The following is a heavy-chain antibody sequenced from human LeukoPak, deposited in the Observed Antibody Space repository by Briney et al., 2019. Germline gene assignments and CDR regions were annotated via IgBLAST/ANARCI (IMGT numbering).Heavy chain of an antibody. CDR1: GFTFSSYW. CDR2: ISSDGSTT. Sequence: GGSLRLSCAASGFTFSSYWMDWVRQAPEKGLVWVPRISSDGSTTIYADSEKGRFTISRDNAQNTLYLQMNSLRAEDTAVYYCVSYSRPWGQGTLVTVSS. V-gene: IGHV3-74*01. D-gene: IGHD4-11*01. J-gene: IGHJ5*02. CDR3: VSYSRP.